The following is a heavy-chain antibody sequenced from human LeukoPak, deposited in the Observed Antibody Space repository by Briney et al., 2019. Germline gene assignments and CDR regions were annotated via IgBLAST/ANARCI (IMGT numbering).Heavy chain of an antibody. Sequence: SQTLSLTCTVSGGSISSGDYYWSRIRQPPGKGLEWIGYISYSGSTYYNPSLKSRVTISVDTSKNQFSLKLSSVTAADTAVYYCARRVVPAAIQGPDYWGQGTLVTVSS. CDR3: ARRVVPAAIQGPDY. CDR2: ISYSGST. CDR1: GGSISSGDYY. J-gene: IGHJ4*02. V-gene: IGHV4-30-4*08. D-gene: IGHD2-2*02.